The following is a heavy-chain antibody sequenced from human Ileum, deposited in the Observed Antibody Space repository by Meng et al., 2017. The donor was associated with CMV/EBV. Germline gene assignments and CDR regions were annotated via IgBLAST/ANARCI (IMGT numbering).Heavy chain of an antibody. V-gene: IGHV1-69*15. D-gene: IGHD3-10*01. CDR2: IIPIFGTS. CDR1: GGTFSSYV. CDR3: ARAGGQGGWFDP. Sequence: QVRVVQSWAEVKKPGSSVKVFWKASGGTFSSYVISWVRQAPGQGLELIGTIIPIFGTSNYAQKFQDRVTITADESTSTAYMELSSLRPEDTAVYYCARAGGQGGWFDPWGQGTLVTVSS. J-gene: IGHJ5*02.